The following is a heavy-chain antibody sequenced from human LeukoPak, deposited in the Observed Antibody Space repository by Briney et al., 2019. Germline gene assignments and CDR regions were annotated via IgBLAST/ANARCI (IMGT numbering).Heavy chain of an antibody. D-gene: IGHD2-21*01. CDR2: INPSSGGT. CDR3: ARSYRGRRFDY. V-gene: IGHV1-2*02. Sequence: EASVKVSCKASGYTFTTYGITWVRQAPGQGLEWMGWINPSSGGTNYAQKFQGRVTMTRDTSISTAYLELSRLRSDDTAVYYCARSYRGRRFDYWGQGTLVTVSS. J-gene: IGHJ4*02. CDR1: GYTFTTYG.